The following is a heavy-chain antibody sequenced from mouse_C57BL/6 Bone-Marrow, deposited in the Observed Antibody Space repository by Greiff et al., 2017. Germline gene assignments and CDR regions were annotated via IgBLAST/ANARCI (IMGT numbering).Heavy chain of an antibody. Sequence: EVMLVESGGDLVKPGGSLKLSCAASGFTFSSYGMSWVRPTPDKRLEWVATISSGGSYTYYPDSGKGRFTISRDNAKNTLYLQMSSLKSEDTSMYYCARPPYYYGSSRGYFDVWGTGTTVTVSS. J-gene: IGHJ1*03. CDR1: GFTFSSYG. V-gene: IGHV5-6*02. D-gene: IGHD1-1*01. CDR2: ISSGGSYT. CDR3: ARPPYYYGSSRGYFDV.